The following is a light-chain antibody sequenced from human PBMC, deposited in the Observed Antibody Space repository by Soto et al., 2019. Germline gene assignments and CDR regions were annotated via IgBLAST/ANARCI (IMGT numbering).Light chain of an antibody. CDR3: QVWDPSTDHYV. CDR1: NIGRKS. J-gene: IGLJ1*01. CDR2: DDS. V-gene: IGLV3-21*02. Sequence: SYELTQPPSVSVAPGQTAKVICGGDNIGRKSVHWYQQKPGRAPVLVVYDDSDRPSGIPERFAGFNSGNTASLTISRVEVGDEADYYCQVWDPSTDHYVFGTGTKVTVL.